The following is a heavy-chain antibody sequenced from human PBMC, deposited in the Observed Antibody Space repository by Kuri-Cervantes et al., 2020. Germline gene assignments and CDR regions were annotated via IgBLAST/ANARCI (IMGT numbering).Heavy chain of an antibody. CDR2: ISWDGGSTI. J-gene: IGHJ4*02. V-gene: IGHV3-43*01. D-gene: IGHD2-2*01. Sequence: GESLKISCAASGFTFDDYTMHWVRQAPGKGLEWVSLISWDGGSTIYYADSVKGRFTISRDNAKNSLYLQMNSLRAEDTAVYYCASSSTSCSTCYLDYWGQGTLVTVSS. CDR1: GFTFDDYT. CDR3: ASSSTSCSTCYLDY.